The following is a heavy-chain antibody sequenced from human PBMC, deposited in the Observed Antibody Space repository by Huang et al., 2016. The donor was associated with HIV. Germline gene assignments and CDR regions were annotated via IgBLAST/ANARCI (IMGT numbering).Heavy chain of an antibody. CDR1: GGTVSSFS. D-gene: IGHD5-18*01. CDR2: IIPLHDTT. Sequence: QVQLVQSGAEMKKSGSSVKVSCKASGGTVSSFSFTWVRQAPGHGLEWMGGIIPLHDTTVLAQKFRGRVTLTADESTNTAFMELSGLTSQDTAVYYCARGVGNSNRGFDIWGQGTLVTVS. CDR3: ARGVGNSNRGFDI. J-gene: IGHJ4*02. V-gene: IGHV1-69*13.